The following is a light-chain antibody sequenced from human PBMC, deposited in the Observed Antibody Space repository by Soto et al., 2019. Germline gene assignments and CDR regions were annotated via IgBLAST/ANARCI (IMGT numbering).Light chain of an antibody. CDR1: QSVSSY. J-gene: IGKJ5*01. Sequence: EIVMTQSPATLSAPPGEGAILSCRASQSVSSYLAWYQQKPGQAARLLIYGASTRATGVPARFSGSGSGTEFTLTISSLQSEDFAVYCCQQYNNWPLTVGPGTRLE. CDR2: GAS. CDR3: QQYNNWPLT. V-gene: IGKV3D-15*01.